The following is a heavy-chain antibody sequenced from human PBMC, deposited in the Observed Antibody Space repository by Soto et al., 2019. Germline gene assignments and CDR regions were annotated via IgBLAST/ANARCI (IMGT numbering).Heavy chain of an antibody. Sequence: QVQLVQSGAEVKKPGSSVKVSCKASGGTFSSYAISWVRQAPGQGLEWMGGIIPIFGTANYAQKFQGRVTITADESTSTAYMELSSLRSEDRAVYYCARDRGLYFDLGRRSYGMDVWGQGTTVTVSS. J-gene: IGHJ6*02. CDR1: GGTFSSYA. D-gene: IGHD3-3*01. CDR3: ARDRGLYFDLGRRSYGMDV. CDR2: IIPIFGTA. V-gene: IGHV1-69*01.